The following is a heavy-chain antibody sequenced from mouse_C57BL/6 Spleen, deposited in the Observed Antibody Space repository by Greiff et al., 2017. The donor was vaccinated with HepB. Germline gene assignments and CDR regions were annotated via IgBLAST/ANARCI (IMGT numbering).Heavy chain of an antibody. CDR1: GFTFSDYY. CDR2: INYDGSST. Sequence: EVKLVESEGGLVQPGSSMKLSCTASGFTFSDYYMAWVRQVPEKGLEWVANINYDGSSTYYLDSLKSRFIISRDNAKNILYLQMSSLKSEDTATYYCASANWGYLDYWGQGTTLTVSS. V-gene: IGHV5-16*01. D-gene: IGHD4-1*01. CDR3: ASANWGYLDY. J-gene: IGHJ2*01.